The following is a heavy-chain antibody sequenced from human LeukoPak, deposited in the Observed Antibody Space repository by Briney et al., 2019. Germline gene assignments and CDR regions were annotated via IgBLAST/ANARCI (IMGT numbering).Heavy chain of an antibody. CDR1: GYTFTSYD. V-gene: IGHV1-8*01. CDR2: MNPNSGNT. J-gene: IGHJ6*03. Sequence: ASVKVSCKASGYTFTSYDINWVRQAPGQGLEWMGWMNPNSGNTGYAQKFQGRVTMTRNTSISTAYMELSSLRSEDTAVYYCARGPYSSSWYPYYYYYYMDVWGKGTTVTISS. CDR3: ARGPYSSSWYPYYYYYYMDV. D-gene: IGHD6-13*01.